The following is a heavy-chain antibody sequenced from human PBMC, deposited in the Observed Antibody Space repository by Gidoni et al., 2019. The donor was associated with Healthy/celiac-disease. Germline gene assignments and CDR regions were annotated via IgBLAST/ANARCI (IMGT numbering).Heavy chain of an antibody. CDR2: ISSSSSYI. D-gene: IGHD3-9*01. J-gene: IGHJ4*02. Sequence: EVQLVESGGGLVTPGGSLRLSCPASGFTFSSYSMNWVRQAPGKGLEWVSSISSSSSYIYYADSVKGRFTISRDNAKNSLYLQMNSLRAEDTAVYYCARVGNYDILTGYYNERYFDYWGQGTLVTVSS. V-gene: IGHV3-21*01. CDR1: GFTFSSYS. CDR3: ARVGNYDILTGYYNERYFDY.